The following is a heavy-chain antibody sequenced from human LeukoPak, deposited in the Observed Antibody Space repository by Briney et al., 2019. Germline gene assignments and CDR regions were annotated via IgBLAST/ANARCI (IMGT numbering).Heavy chain of an antibody. V-gene: IGHV4-59*02. CDR2: IFYSGST. D-gene: IGHD6-6*01. J-gene: IGHJ4*02. Sequence: PSETLSLTCTVSGGSVSNYYWSWIRQPPGKGLEWIGYIFYSGSTNYNPSLRSRVTISVDTSKNQFSLKLSSVTAADTAVYYCARIEYSSSIAYWGQGTLVTVSS. CDR1: GGSVSNYY. CDR3: ARIEYSSSIAY.